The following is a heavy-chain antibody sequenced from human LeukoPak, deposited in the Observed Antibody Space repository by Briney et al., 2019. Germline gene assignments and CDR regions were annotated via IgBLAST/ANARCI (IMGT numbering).Heavy chain of an antibody. V-gene: IGHV1-69*05. D-gene: IGHD3-16*01. CDR3: ARAPVGPGGGGFDY. Sequence: SVKVSFKASGGTFSSYAISWVRQAPGQGLEWMGGIIPIFGTANYAQKFQGRVTITTDESTSTAYMELSSLRSEDTAVYYCARAPVGPGGGGFDYWGQGTLVTVSS. CDR2: IIPIFGTA. J-gene: IGHJ4*02. CDR1: GGTFSSYA.